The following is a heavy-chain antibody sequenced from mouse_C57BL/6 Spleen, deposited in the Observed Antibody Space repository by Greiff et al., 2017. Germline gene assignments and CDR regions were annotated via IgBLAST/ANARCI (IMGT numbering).Heavy chain of an antibody. D-gene: IGHD1-1*01. CDR3: ARDYGSSYYAMDY. CDR1: GYTFTSYW. J-gene: IGHJ4*01. V-gene: IGHV1-53*01. Sequence: QVQLKQPGTELVKPGASVKLSCKASGYTFTSYWMHWVKQRPGQGLEWIGNINPSNGGTNYNEKFKSKATLTVDKSSSTAYMQLSSLTAEDSAVYYWARDYGSSYYAMDYWGQGTSVTVSS. CDR2: INPSNGGT.